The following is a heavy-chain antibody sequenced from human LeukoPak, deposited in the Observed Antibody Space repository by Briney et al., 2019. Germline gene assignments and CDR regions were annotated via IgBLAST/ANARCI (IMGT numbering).Heavy chain of an antibody. CDR3: AKEGPLVVVPETGAFDI. CDR1: GFTFSSYA. CDR2: ISGSGGST. Sequence: GGSLRLPCAASGFTFSSYAMSWVRQAPGKGLEWVSAISGSGGSTYYADSVKGRFTISRDNSKNTLYLQMNSLRAEDTAVYYCAKEGPLVVVPETGAFDIWGQGTMVTVSS. V-gene: IGHV3-23*01. D-gene: IGHD2-2*01. J-gene: IGHJ3*02.